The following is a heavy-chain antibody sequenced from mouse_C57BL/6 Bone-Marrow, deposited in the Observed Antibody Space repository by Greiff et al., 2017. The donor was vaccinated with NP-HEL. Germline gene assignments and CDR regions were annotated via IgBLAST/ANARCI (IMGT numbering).Heavy chain of an antibody. CDR3: ASFLNYYGSSYPAWFAY. V-gene: IGHV1-4*01. D-gene: IGHD1-1*01. CDR1: GYTFTSYT. CDR2: INPSSGYT. Sequence: VHLVESGAELARPGASVKMSCKASGYTFTSYTMHWVKQRPGQGLEWIGYINPSSGYTKYNQKFKDKATLTADKSSSTAYMQLSSLTSEDSAVYYCASFLNYYGSSYPAWFAYWGQGTLVTVSA. J-gene: IGHJ3*01.